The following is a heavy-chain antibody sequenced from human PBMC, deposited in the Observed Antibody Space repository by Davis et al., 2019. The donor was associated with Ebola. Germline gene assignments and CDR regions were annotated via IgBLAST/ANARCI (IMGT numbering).Heavy chain of an antibody. CDR2: ISGSGSYI. D-gene: IGHD1-14*01. CDR1: GFTFDDYS. V-gene: IGHV3-21*01. Sequence: GESLKISCEASGFTFDDYSMNWVRQSPGMGLEWLSSISGSGSYIRYAESVKGRFTISRDNAKNSLYLQMDSLRAEDTAVYYCSRGSGNHPPYWGLGTLVTVSP. CDR3: SRGSGNHPPY. J-gene: IGHJ4*02.